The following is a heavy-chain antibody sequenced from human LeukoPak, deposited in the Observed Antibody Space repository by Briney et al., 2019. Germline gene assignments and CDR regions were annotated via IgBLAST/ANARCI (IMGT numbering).Heavy chain of an antibody. CDR1: GFTVSSNY. Sequence: PGGSLRLSCAASGFTVSSNYMSWVRQAPGKGLEWVSVIYSGGSTYYADSVKGRFTISRYNSKNTVYLQMNSLRIEDTAVYYCAKFGDGALDYWGQGTLVTVSS. V-gene: IGHV3-53*01. J-gene: IGHJ4*02. D-gene: IGHD4-17*01. CDR2: IYSGGST. CDR3: AKFGDGALDY.